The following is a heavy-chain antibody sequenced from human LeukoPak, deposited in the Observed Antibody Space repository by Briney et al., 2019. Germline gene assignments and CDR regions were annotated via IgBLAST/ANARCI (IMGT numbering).Heavy chain of an antibody. CDR3: ASSNYDILTGYTQNPFDY. V-gene: IGHV4-59*01. D-gene: IGHD3-9*01. J-gene: IGHJ4*02. CDR1: GGSISSYY. Sequence: PSETLSLTCTVSGGSISSYYWSWIRQPAGKGLEWIGYIYYSGSTNYNPSLKSRVILSVDTSKNQFSLKLSSVTAADTAVYYCASSNYDILTGYTQNPFDYWGQGTLVTVSS. CDR2: IYYSGST.